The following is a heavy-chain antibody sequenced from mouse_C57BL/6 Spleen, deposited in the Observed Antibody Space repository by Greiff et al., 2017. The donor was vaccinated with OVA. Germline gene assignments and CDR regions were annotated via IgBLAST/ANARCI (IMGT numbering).Heavy chain of an antibody. V-gene: IGHV1-15*01. J-gene: IGHJ2*01. CDR1: GYTFTDYE. CDR2: IDPETGGT. CDR3: TILYDGYLGY. D-gene: IGHD2-3*01. Sequence: VKLQQSGAELVRPGASVTLSCKASGYTFTDYEMHWVKQTPVHGLEWIGAIDPETGGTAYNQKFKGKAILTADKSSSTAYMELRSLTSEDSAVYYCTILYDGYLGYWGQGTTLTVSS.